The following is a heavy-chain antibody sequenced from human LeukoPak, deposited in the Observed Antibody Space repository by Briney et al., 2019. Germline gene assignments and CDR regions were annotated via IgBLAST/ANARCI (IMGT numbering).Heavy chain of an antibody. CDR3: AKGAEPAAILIWFDP. V-gene: IGHV3-9*01. CDR1: GFTFDDYA. J-gene: IGHJ5*02. CDR2: ISWNSGSI. D-gene: IGHD2-2*02. Sequence: GGSLRLSCAASGFTFDDYAMHWVRHAPGKGLEWVSGISWNSGSIGYADSVKGRFTISRDNAKNSLYLQMNSLRAEDTALYYCAKGAEPAAILIWFDPWGQGTLVTVSS.